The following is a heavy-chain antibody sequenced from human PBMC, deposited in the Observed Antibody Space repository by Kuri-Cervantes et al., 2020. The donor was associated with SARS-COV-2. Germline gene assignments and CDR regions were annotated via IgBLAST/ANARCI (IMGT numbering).Heavy chain of an antibody. CDR2: ISYDGTNK. CDR1: GFAFTNYA. CDR3: VRDGDHWNFDY. J-gene: IGHJ4*02. Sequence: GESLKISCAASGFAFTNYAMHWVRQAPGKGLEWVTIISYDGTNKYYANSVKGRFTVSRDNSKNTLYLQMDRLRGEDTAVYYCVRDGDHWNFDYWGQGTLVTVSS. D-gene: IGHD1-1*01. V-gene: IGHV3-30-3*01.